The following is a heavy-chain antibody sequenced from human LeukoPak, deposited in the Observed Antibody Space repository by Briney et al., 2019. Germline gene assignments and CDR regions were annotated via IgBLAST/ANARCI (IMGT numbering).Heavy chain of an antibody. CDR2: ISWNSGSI. CDR1: GFTFDDYA. CDR3: AKDLAHSSGWYYFDY. V-gene: IGHV3-9*01. D-gene: IGHD6-19*01. Sequence: GGSLRLSCAASGFTFDDYATHWVRQAPGKGLEWVSGISWNSGSIGYADSVKGRFTISRDNAKNSLYLQMNSLRAEDTALYYCAKDLAHSSGWYYFDYWGQGTLVTVSS. J-gene: IGHJ4*02.